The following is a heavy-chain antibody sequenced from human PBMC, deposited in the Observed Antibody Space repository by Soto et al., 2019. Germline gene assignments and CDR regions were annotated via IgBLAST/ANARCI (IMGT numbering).Heavy chain of an antibody. CDR3: ASSQAPTYRSGSYYMDV. V-gene: IGHV1-46*03. J-gene: IGHJ6*03. CDR2: INPSGGST. Sequence: ASVKVSCKASGYTFTSYYMHWVRQAPGQGFEWMGIINPSGGSTSYAQKFQGRVTMTRDTSTSTVYMELSSLRSEDTAVYYCASSQAPTYRSGSYYMDVWGKGTTVTVSS. D-gene: IGHD3-10*01. CDR1: GYTFTSYY.